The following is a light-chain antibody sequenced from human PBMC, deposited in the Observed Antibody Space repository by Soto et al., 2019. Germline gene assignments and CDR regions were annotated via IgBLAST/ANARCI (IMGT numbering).Light chain of an antibody. CDR1: SSDVGSYNL. CDR3: CSYAGSYTLI. Sequence: QSVLTQPASVSGSPGQSITISCTGTSSDVGSYNLVSWYQHYPGKAPKLMIYEGSKRPSGVSNRFSGSKSGNTASLTISGLQAEDEADYHCCSYAGSYTLIFGGGTKVTVL. CDR2: EGS. J-gene: IGLJ2*01. V-gene: IGLV2-23*01.